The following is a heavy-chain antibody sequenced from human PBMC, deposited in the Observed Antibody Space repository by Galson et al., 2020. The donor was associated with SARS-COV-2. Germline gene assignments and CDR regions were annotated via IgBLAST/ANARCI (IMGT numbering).Heavy chain of an antibody. CDR2: FDPEDGET. D-gene: IGHD3-22*01. CDR3: ATTRSGPYYYDRSGTGVDWFDP. Sequence: ASVKVSCKVSGYTLTELSMHWVRQAPGKGLEWMGGFDPEDGETIYAQKFQGRVTMTEDTSTDTAYMELSSLRSEDTAVYYCATTRSGPYYYDRSGTGVDWFDPWGQGTLVTVSS. V-gene: IGHV1-24*01. CDR1: GYTLTELS. J-gene: IGHJ5*02.